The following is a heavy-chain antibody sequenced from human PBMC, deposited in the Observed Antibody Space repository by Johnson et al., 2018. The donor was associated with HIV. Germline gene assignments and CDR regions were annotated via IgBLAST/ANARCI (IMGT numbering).Heavy chain of an antibody. V-gene: IGHV3-66*02. CDR2: IYSGGGT. CDR1: GLTFSNYW. D-gene: IGHD1-26*01. Sequence: MLLVESGGGVVRPGGSLRLSCAASGLTFSNYWMSWVRQAPGKGLEWVSVIYSGGGTYYADSVKGRFTISRDNSKNTLYLQMNSLRAEDTAVYYCAREGGDAFDIWGQGTMVTVSS. CDR3: AREGGDAFDI. J-gene: IGHJ3*02.